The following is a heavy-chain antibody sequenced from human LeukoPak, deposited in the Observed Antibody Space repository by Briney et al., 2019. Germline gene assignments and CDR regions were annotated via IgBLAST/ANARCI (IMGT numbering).Heavy chain of an antibody. D-gene: IGHD6-19*01. J-gene: IGHJ4*02. Sequence: GGSLRLSCAASGFTFSSYWMHWVRQAPGKGLVWVSRINSDGSTTSYADSVKGRFTISRDNAKDTLSLQMNRLRAEDTAVYYCARDHSSGWYSDYFDYWGQGTLVTVSS. V-gene: IGHV3-74*01. CDR1: GFTFSSYW. CDR3: ARDHSSGWYSDYFDY. CDR2: INSDGSTT.